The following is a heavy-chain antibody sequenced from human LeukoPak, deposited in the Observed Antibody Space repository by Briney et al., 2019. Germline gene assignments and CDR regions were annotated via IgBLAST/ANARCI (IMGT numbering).Heavy chain of an antibody. CDR3: ARVRKDYGLSVPFDY. V-gene: IGHV3-21*01. CDR1: GFTFRSYS. CDR2: ISSSSSYI. J-gene: IGHJ4*02. Sequence: GGSLRLSCAASGFTFRSYSMHWVRQAPGKGLEWVSSISSSSSYIYYADSVKGRFTISRDNAKNSLYLQMNSLRAEDTAVYYCARVRKDYGLSVPFDYWGQGTLVTVSS. D-gene: IGHD4/OR15-4a*01.